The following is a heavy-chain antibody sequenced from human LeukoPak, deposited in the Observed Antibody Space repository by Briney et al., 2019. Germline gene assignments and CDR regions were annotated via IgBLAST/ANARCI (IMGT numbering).Heavy chain of an antibody. CDR2: ISAYNGNT. CDR1: GYTFTIYG. Sequence: ASVKVSCKSSGYTFTIYGISWVRQAPGQGLEWMGWISAYNGNTNYAQKLQGRVTMTTDTSTSTAYMELRSLRSDDTAVYYCARAALQYYYGSGSPNDYWGQGTLVTVSS. V-gene: IGHV1-18*01. CDR3: ARAALQYYYGSGSPNDY. J-gene: IGHJ4*02. D-gene: IGHD3-10*01.